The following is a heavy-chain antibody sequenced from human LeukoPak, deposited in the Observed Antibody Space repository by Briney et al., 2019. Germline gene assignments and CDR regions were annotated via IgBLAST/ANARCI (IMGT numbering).Heavy chain of an antibody. CDR1: GGSISSSSYY. CDR3: ASLRRGTMIVVVTKSYDAFDI. Sequence: SETLSLTCTVSGGSISSSSYYWGWIRQPPGKGLEWIGSIYYSGSTYYNPSLKSRVTISVDTSKNQFSLKLSSVTAADTAVYYCASLRRGTMIVVVTKSYDAFDIWGQGTMVTVSS. V-gene: IGHV4-39*01. CDR2: IYYSGST. J-gene: IGHJ3*02. D-gene: IGHD3-22*01.